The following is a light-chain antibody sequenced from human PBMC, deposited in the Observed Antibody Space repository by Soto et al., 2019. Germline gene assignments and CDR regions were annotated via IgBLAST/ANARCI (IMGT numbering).Light chain of an antibody. CDR3: QHYNNWRPAWT. J-gene: IGKJ1*01. Sequence: EIVMTQSPATLSVSPGERATLSCRAIHSVRNNLALYQQKPGQAPRLLIYGASTRATGIPARFSGSGSGTEFTLTISSLQSEDFALYYCQHYNNWRPAWTFGQGTKVVIK. V-gene: IGKV3-15*01. CDR2: GAS. CDR1: HSVRNN.